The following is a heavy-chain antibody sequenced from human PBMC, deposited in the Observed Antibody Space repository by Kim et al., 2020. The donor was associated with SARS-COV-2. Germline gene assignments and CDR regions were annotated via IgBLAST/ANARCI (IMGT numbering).Heavy chain of an antibody. D-gene: IGHD3-22*01. CDR1: GGTFSSYA. CDR3: ARELYDSSGSYYFDY. Sequence: SVKVSCKASGGTFSSYAISWVRQAPGQGLEWMGGIIPIFGTANYAQKFQGRVTITADESTSTAYMELSSLRSEDTAVYYCARELYDSSGSYYFDYWGQGTLVTVSS. J-gene: IGHJ4*02. CDR2: IIPIFGTA. V-gene: IGHV1-69*13.